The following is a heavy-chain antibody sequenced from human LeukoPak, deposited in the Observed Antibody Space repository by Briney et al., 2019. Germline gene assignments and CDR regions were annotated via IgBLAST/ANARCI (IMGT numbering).Heavy chain of an antibody. J-gene: IGHJ3*02. Sequence: SETLSLTCTVSGGSISSYYWSWIRQPPGKGLEWIGYIYYSGSTNYNPSLKSRVTISVDTSKNQFSLELSSVTAADTAVYYCARDSDCSGGSCYSLGAFDIWGQGTMVTVSS. V-gene: IGHV4-59*01. CDR3: ARDSDCSGGSCYSLGAFDI. D-gene: IGHD2-15*01. CDR1: GGSISSYY. CDR2: IYYSGST.